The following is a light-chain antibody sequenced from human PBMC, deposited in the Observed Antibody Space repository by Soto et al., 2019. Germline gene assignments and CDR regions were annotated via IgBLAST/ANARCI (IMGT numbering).Light chain of an antibody. J-gene: IGLJ3*02. V-gene: IGLV2-14*01. Sequence: QSALTPPASVSGSPGPSITISCTGTSSDVCGYNYVSWYQQHPGKAPKLMIYEVSNRPSGVSNRFSGSKSGNTASLTISGLQAEDAADYDCSSFTSINTWVFGGGTKLTVL. CDR3: SSFTSINTWV. CDR1: SSDVCGYNY. CDR2: EVS.